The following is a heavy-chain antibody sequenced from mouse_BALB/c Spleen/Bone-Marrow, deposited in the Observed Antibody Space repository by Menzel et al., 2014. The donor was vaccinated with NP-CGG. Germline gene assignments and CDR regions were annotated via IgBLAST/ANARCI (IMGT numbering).Heavy chain of an antibody. Sequence: VHLVESGPGLVAPSQSLSITCTVSGFSLTSYGVHWVRQPPGKALEWLGIIGTGESTNYNSALMSRLSISKDNSKSQVFLKMNSLQTDDTAMYYCARDSYYYGSSLWYFDVWGAGTTVTVSS. D-gene: IGHD1-1*01. V-gene: IGHV2-9*02. CDR2: IGTGEST. J-gene: IGHJ1*01. CDR1: GFSLTSYG. CDR3: ARDSYYYGSSLWYFDV.